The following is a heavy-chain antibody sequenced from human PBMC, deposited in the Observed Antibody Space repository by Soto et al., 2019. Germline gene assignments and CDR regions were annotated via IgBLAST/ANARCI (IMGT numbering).Heavy chain of an antibody. V-gene: IGHV3-23*01. CDR1: GFTFSSYA. J-gene: IGHJ6*03. CDR3: AKAIFVVDLKGDYYYYLYV. Sequence: PGGSLRLSCAASGFTFSSYAMSWVRQAPGKGLEWVSAISGSGGSTYYADSVKGRFTISRDNSKNTLYLQMNSLRAEDTAVYYCAKAIFVVDLKGDYYYYLYVCAQGTAVTVSS. CDR2: ISGSGGST. D-gene: IGHD3-3*01.